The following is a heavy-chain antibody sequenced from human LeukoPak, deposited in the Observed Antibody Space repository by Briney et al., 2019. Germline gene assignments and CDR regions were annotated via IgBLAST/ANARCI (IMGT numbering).Heavy chain of an antibody. CDR1: GYTFTSYY. V-gene: IGHV1-46*01. CDR3: ARESQETAYYYDSSGSFGA. Sequence: GASVKVSCKASGYTFTSYYMHWVRQAPGQGLEWMGIINPSGGSTSYAQKFQGRVTMTRDTSTSTVYMELSSLRSEDTAVYYCARESQETAYYYDSSGSFGAWGQGTLVTVSS. D-gene: IGHD3-22*01. J-gene: IGHJ5*02. CDR2: INPSGGST.